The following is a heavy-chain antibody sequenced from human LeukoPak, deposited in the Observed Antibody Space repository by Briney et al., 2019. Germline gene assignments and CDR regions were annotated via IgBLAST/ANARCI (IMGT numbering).Heavy chain of an antibody. V-gene: IGHV1-2*02. J-gene: IGHJ6*02. Sequence: ASVKVSCKASGYTFTGYYMHWVRQAPGQGLEWMGWINPNSGGTNYAQKFQGRVTMTRDTSISTAYMELSRLRSDDTAVYYCARKRPPDSSSWYIGYYGMDVWGQGTTVTVSS. CDR1: GYTFTGYY. CDR3: ARKRPPDSSSWYIGYYGMDV. D-gene: IGHD6-13*01. CDR2: INPNSGGT.